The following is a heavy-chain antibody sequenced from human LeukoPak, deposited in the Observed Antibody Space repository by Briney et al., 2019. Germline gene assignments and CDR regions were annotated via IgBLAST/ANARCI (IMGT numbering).Heavy chain of an antibody. D-gene: IGHD3-22*01. CDR3: AKDLRRHYYDSSGDGTDY. V-gene: IGHV3-23*01. CDR1: VFTFSSYA. CDR2: ISGSGGST. J-gene: IGHJ4*02. Sequence: PGGSLRLSCAASVFTFSSYAMSWVRQAPGKGLEGVSAISGSGGSTYYADSVKGRFTISRDNSKNTLYLQMNSLRAEDTAVYYCAKDLRRHYYDSSGDGTDYWGQGTLVTVSS.